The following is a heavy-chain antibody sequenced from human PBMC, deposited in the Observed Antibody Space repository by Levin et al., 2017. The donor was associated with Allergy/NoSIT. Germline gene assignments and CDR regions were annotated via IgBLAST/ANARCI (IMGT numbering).Heavy chain of an antibody. CDR3: ARFVVTPVSYFYTDV. V-gene: IGHV1-18*01. D-gene: IGHD2-2*01. J-gene: IGHJ6*03. CDR1: GYTFKNYG. CDR2: ISTHNGNT. Sequence: ASVKVSCKASGYTFKNYGISWVRQAPGQGLEWMGWISTHNGNTNYAQSFQGRVTMTTDTSTRTADMELRRLISDDTAVYYCARFVVTPVSYFYTDVWGKGTTVTVSS.